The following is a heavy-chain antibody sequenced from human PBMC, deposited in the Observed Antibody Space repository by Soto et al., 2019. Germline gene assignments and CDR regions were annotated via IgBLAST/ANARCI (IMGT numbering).Heavy chain of an antibody. CDR2: IYYSGST. V-gene: IGHV4-31*03. D-gene: IGHD3-22*01. J-gene: IGHJ4*02. CDR1: GASIRSTSHY. CDR3: ARVGAAGYYYDSSAYS. Sequence: ASETLSLTCSVSGASIRSTSHYWNWIRQHPGKGLEWIGYIYYSGSTSYSPSLRSRVTISVDTSKNQFSLRLTSVTAADTAVYYCARVGAAGYYYDSSAYSWGQGTLVTVSS.